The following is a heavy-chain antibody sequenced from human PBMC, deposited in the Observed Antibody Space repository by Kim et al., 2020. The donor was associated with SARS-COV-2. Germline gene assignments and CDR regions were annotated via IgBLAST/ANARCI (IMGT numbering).Heavy chain of an antibody. Sequence: GSTRSYADSVTGRFTISRDNAKNTLYLQMNSLRVEDTAVYYCTRSLATAYWGQGTLVTVSS. CDR2: GSTR. CDR3: TRSLATAY. V-gene: IGHV3-74*01. J-gene: IGHJ4*02.